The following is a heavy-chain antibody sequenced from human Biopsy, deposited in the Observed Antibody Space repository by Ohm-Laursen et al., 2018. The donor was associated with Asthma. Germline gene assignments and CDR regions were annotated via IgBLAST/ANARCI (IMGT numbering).Heavy chain of an antibody. CDR3: ARAVDYSHYYGIDV. V-gene: IGHV1-18*01. CDR1: GYTFNSAG. Sequence: SSVKVSCKTSGYTFNSAGITWVRQAPGQGLEWMGWISVYNGNTKVAQKLQDRVTMITDTSTSTAYMELRSLRSDDTAVYFCARAVDYSHYYGIDVWGQGTSVTVS. CDR2: ISVYNGNT. D-gene: IGHD3-10*01. J-gene: IGHJ6*02.